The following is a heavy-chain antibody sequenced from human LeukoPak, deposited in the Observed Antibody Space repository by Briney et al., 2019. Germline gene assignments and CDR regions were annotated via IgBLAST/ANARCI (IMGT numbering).Heavy chain of an antibody. Sequence: SETLSLTCTVSGGSISSHYWSWIRQPPGKGLEWIGYIYYSGSTNYNPSLKSRVTISVDTSKNQFSLKLSSVTAADTAVYYCARVGGYSSGWYHLDYWGQGTLVTVSS. D-gene: IGHD6-19*01. J-gene: IGHJ4*02. CDR2: IYYSGST. CDR3: ARVGGYSSGWYHLDY. CDR1: GGSISSHY. V-gene: IGHV4-59*11.